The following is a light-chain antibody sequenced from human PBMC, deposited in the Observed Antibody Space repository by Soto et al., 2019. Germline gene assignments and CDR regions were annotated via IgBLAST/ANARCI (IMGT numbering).Light chain of an antibody. CDR1: QSVSSN. J-gene: IGKJ1*01. Sequence: EIVMTQSPATLSVSPGERATLSCRASQSVSSNLAWYLQKPGQPPRLLIYGASTRATGIPARFSGSGSGTEFTLTINALQSEDFAVYYCQQYENLPPLTFGQGTKVEIK. CDR3: QQYENLPPLT. V-gene: IGKV3-15*01. CDR2: GAS.